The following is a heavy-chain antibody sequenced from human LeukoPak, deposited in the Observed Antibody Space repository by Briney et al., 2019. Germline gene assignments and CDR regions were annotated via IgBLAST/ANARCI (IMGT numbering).Heavy chain of an antibody. CDR2: ISYDGSNK. V-gene: IGHV3-30*03. J-gene: IGHJ4*02. CDR1: GFTFSSYG. CDR3: XREGGSYWAFDY. D-gene: IGHD1-26*01. Sequence: GGTLRLSCAASGFTFSSYGMSWVRQAPGKGLEWVAVISYDGSNKYYADSVKGRFTISRDNSKNTLYLQMNSLRAEDTAVYYCXREGGSYWAFDYWGQGTLVTVSS.